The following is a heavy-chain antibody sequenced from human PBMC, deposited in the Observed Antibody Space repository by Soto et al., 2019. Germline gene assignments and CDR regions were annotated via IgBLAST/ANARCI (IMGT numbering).Heavy chain of an antibody. J-gene: IGHJ4*02. D-gene: IGHD6-19*01. CDR1: GGSISSSSYY. Sequence: SETLSLTCTVSGGSISSSSYYWGWIRQPPGKGLEWIGYIYYSGKSNYSPSLRSRVTMSVDTSKNQFSLKLNSMTAADTAIYYCARVGGSGWNFDSWGQGILVTVSS. CDR3: ARVGGSGWNFDS. V-gene: IGHV4-61*05. CDR2: IYYSGKS.